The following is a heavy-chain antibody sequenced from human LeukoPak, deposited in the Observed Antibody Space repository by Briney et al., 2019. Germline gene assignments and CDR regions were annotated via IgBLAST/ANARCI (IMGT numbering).Heavy chain of an antibody. V-gene: IGHV3-21*01. CDR2: ISRSSYI. J-gene: IGHJ5*02. CDR1: GFTFSSYS. Sequence: TGGSLRLSCAASGFTFSSYSMNWVRQAPGKGLEWVSSISRSSYIYYADSVKGRFTTSRDNAKNSLYLQMNSLRAEDTAVYYCARDQVAVAANWFDPWGQGTLVTVSS. CDR3: ARDQVAVAANWFDP. D-gene: IGHD6-19*01.